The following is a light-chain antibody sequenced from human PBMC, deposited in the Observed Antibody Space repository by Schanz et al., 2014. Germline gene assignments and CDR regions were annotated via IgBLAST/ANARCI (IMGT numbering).Light chain of an antibody. CDR3: SSYTRSSSWV. V-gene: IGLV2-14*03. CDR2: DVS. J-gene: IGLJ3*02. CDR1: SSDVGTYNY. Sequence: QSVLTQPASVSGSPGQSITISCTGTSSDVGTYNYVSWYQHHPGKAPKLMIYDVSDRPSGVSNRFSGSKSGNTASLTISGXXXEDEADYYCSSYTRSSSWVFGGGTKLTVL.